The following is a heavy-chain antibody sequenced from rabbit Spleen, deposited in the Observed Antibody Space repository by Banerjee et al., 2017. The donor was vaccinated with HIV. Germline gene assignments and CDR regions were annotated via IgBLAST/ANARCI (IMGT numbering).Heavy chain of an antibody. V-gene: IGHV1S45*01. J-gene: IGHJ4*01. Sequence: QEQLEESGGGLVKPGASLTLTCKASGFSLNSGYDMCWVRPAPGRGLEWIACIHGGSVNNIYYASWATGRFTISRTSSITVTLQMTSLTAADTATYFCARDLIGIIGWNFYLWGPGTLVTVS. D-gene: IGHD1-1*01. CDR2: IHGGSVNNI. CDR1: GFSLNSGYD. CDR3: ARDLIGIIGWNFYL.